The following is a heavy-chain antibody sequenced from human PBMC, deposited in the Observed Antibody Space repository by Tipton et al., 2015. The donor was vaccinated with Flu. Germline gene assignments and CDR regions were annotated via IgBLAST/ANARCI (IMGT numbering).Heavy chain of an antibody. J-gene: IGHJ4*02. CDR3: ARGLSFGTIGGGY. CDR1: DDSISRGSYY. CDR2: IYSSGST. D-gene: IGHD3-10*01. V-gene: IGHV4-31*03. Sequence: TLSLTCTVSDDSISRGSYYWSWIRQHPGKGLEWLGCIYSSGSTFSNPSLQSRLSMSIDTSRKQFSLNLSSVTAADTAVYYCARGLSFGTIGGGYWGQGTLVVVSS.